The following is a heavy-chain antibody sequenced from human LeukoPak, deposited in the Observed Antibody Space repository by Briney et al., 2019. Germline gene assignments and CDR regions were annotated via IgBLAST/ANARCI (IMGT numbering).Heavy chain of an antibody. CDR1: GGSISTTNW. V-gene: IGHV4-4*02. J-gene: IGHJ4*02. CDR2: VYLSGRT. Sequence: PSGTLSLTCGVSGGSISTTNWWTWVRQPPGEGLEWIGEVYLSGRTHYNPSLESRVTMSVDMSENHISLRLTSVTAADTAVYHCAREGGPYRPLDYSGQGTLVTVSS. CDR3: AREGGPYRPLDY.